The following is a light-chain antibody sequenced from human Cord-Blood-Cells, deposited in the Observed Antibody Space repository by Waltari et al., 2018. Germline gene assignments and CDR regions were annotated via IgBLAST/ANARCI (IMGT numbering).Light chain of an antibody. Sequence: EIAMTQSPATLSVSTGERATLSCRASQSVSSNLAWYQQKPGQAPRLLIYGASTRATGIPARFSGSGSGTEFTLTISSLQSEDFAVYYCQQYNNWPYTFGQGTKLEIK. CDR1: QSVSSN. CDR2: GAS. CDR3: QQYNNWPYT. J-gene: IGKJ2*01. V-gene: IGKV3-15*01.